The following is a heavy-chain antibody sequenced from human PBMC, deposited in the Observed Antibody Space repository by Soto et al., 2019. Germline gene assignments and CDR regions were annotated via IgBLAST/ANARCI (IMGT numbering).Heavy chain of an antibody. J-gene: IGHJ4*02. CDR2: VSHDGRNT. D-gene: IGHD1-1*01. Sequence: GGSLRLSCAASGFTFSDYAMHWVRQAPGKGLEWVAVVSHDGRNTHYADSVKGRFTISRDNSKNTLYLQMNSLSAEDTAVYYCARVVCVGTTTIDYWGQGTLVTVSS. CDR3: ARVVCVGTTTIDY. CDR1: GFTFSDYA. V-gene: IGHV3-30*03.